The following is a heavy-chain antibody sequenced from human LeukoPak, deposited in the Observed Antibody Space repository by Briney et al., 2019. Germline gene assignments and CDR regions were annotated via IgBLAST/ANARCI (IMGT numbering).Heavy chain of an antibody. D-gene: IGHD2-2*01. CDR3: AREREHCSSTSCLYYFDY. CDR2: IRYDGSNK. J-gene: IGHJ4*02. CDR1: GFTFSSYG. Sequence: GGSLRLSCAASGFTFSSYGMHWVRQAPGKGLEWVAFIRYDGSNKYYADSVKGRFTISRDNSKNTLYLQMNSLRAEDTAVYYCAREREHCSSTSCLYYFDYWGQGTLVTVSS. V-gene: IGHV3-30*02.